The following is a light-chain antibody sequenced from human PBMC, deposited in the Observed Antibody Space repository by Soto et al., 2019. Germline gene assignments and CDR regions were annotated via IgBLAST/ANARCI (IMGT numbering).Light chain of an antibody. Sequence: IVLTQSPGTLSLSPGERATLSCRASQSVPKSYLAWYQQRPGQAPRLLIYDASNRATGIPDRFSGSESGTDFTLTISRLEADDFAVYFCHQYAWSPLTFGKGTRLEIK. J-gene: IGKJ5*01. CDR2: DAS. CDR1: QSVPKSY. CDR3: HQYAWSPLT. V-gene: IGKV3-20*01.